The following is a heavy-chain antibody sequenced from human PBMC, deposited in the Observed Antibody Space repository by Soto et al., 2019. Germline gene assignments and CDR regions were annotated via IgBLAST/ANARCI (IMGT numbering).Heavy chain of an antibody. V-gene: IGHV4-30-2*01. D-gene: IGHD2-15*01. CDR3: ARVYCSGGSCFWFDP. CDR1: GGSISSGGYS. CDR2: TYHSGST. Sequence: QLQLQESGSGLVKPSQTLSLTCAVSGGSISSGGYSWSWIRQPPGKGMEWTGYTYHSGSTYYNPSLKSRVTISVDRSKNQFSLKLSSVTAADTAVYYCARVYCSGGSCFWFDPWGQGTLVTVSS. J-gene: IGHJ5*02.